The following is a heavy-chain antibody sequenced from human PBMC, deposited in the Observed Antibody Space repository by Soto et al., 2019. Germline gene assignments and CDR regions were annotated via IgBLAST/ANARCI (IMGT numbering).Heavy chain of an antibody. Sequence: SETLSLTCTVSGGSISSGGYYWSWIRQHPGKGLEWIGYIYYSGSTYYNPSLKSRVTISVDTSKNQFSLKLSSVTAADTAVYYCARVWNPPTYYYYYMDVWGKGTTVTVSS. D-gene: IGHD1-1*01. CDR3: ARVWNPPTYYYYYMDV. CDR1: GGSISSGGYY. CDR2: IYYSGST. J-gene: IGHJ6*03. V-gene: IGHV4-31*03.